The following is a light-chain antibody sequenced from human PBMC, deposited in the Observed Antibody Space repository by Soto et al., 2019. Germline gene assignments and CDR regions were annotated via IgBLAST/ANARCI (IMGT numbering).Light chain of an antibody. V-gene: IGKV2-30*01. Sequence: VVMTQSPLSLPVTLGQPASISCRSSQSLVSSGGNTHLNWFHQRPGQSPRRLIYDVSNRDSGVPDRFSGSGSGTDFTLKISRVEAEDVGVYYCMQGTHWPMYTFGQGTKLEIK. CDR2: DVS. CDR1: QSLVSSGGNTH. J-gene: IGKJ2*01. CDR3: MQGTHWPMYT.